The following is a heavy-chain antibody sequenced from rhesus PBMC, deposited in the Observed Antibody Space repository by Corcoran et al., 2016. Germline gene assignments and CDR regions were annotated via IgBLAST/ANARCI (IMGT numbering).Heavy chain of an antibody. CDR1: GFTFSSYD. V-gene: IGHV3-136*01. CDR2: INYTVQPI. Sequence: EVQLVESGGGLVQPGGSLRLSCAAAGFTFSSYDMSWVRQAPGKGLEWVSYINYTVQPIYYTGSVQGRFPISRDNAKNSLSLQMSSLRAEDTAVYYCTREGLYYYSGSYRDRFDCWGQGVLVTVSS. J-gene: IGHJ4*01. CDR3: TREGLYYYSGSYRDRFDC. D-gene: IGHD3-16*01.